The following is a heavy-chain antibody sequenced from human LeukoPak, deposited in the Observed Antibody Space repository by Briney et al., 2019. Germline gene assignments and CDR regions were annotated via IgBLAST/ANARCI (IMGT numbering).Heavy chain of an antibody. V-gene: IGHV5-51*01. D-gene: IGHD5/OR15-5a*01. CDR1: GYSFTDYW. J-gene: IGHJ4*02. CDR2: IYPDDSDT. Sequence: GESLKISCKGSGYSFTDYWIGWVRQMPGKGLEWMGVIYPDDSDTRYSPSFQGQVTISGDKSISTAYLQWSSLKASDTAMYYCARRSTERYYFDYWGQGTLVTVSS. CDR3: ARRSTERYYFDY.